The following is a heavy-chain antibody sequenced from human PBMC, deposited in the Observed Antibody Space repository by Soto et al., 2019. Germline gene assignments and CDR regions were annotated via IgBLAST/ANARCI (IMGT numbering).Heavy chain of an antibody. CDR2: INPSGGST. J-gene: IGHJ4*02. Sequence: QVQLVQSGAEVKKPGASVKVSCKASGYTFTYYYIHWVRQAAGQGLEWMGMINPSGGSTDYAQKCRGRVTMTRDTSTGTVYMQLSSLRSEDTAVYYCATPPFPGCINAVCYPFDYWGQGTLVTVSS. V-gene: IGHV1-46*01. CDR3: ATPPFPGCINAVCYPFDY. D-gene: IGHD2-8*01. CDR1: GYTFTYYY.